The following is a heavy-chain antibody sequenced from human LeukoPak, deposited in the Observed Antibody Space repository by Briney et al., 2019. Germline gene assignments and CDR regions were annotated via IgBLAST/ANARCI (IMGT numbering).Heavy chain of an antibody. V-gene: IGHV1-2*02. CDR1: GYTFTGYY. CDR2: INPNSGGT. J-gene: IGHJ4*02. D-gene: IGHD6-19*01. Sequence: ASVKVSCKASGYTFTGYYMHWVRQAPGQGLEWMGWINPNSGGTNYAQKFQGRVTMTRDTSISTAYMELSRLRSDDTAVYYCARDPTVAGDRFDYWGQGTLVTVSS. CDR3: ARDPTVAGDRFDY.